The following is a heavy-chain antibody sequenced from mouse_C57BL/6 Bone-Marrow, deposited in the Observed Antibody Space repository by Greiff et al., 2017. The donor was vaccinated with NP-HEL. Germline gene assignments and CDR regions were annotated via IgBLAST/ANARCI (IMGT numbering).Heavy chain of an antibody. J-gene: IGHJ4*01. V-gene: IGHV5-16*01. CDR1: GFTFSDYY. D-gene: IGHD3-2*02. CDR2: INYDGSST. Sequence: EVQRVESEGGLVQPGSSMKLSCTASGFTFSDYYMAWVRQVPEKGLEWVANINYDGSSTYYLDSLKSRFIISRDNAKNILYLQMSSLKSEDTATYYCARSGYYAMGYWGQGTLVTVTA. CDR3: ARSGYYAMGY.